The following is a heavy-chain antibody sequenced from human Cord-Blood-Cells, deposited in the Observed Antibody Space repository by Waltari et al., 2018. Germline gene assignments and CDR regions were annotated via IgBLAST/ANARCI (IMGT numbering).Heavy chain of an antibody. V-gene: IGHV3-7*01. CDR1: GFTFSRYW. CDR2: IKQDGSEK. D-gene: IGHD6-19*01. J-gene: IGHJ3*02. Sequence: EVQLVESGGGLVQPGGSLRLSCAASGFTFSRYWMRWVRQAPGKGLEWVANIKQDGSEKYYVDSVKGRFTISRDNAKNSLYLQMNSLRAEDTAVYYCARAAGSGVAFDIWGQGTMVTVSS. CDR3: ARAAGSGVAFDI.